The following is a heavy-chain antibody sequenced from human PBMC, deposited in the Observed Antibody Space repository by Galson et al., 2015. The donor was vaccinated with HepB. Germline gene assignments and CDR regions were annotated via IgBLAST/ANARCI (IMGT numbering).Heavy chain of an antibody. Sequence: ETLSLTCTVSGGSISSHHWGWIRQTPGKELEWIGYMYRRGNTNSNPSLKSRVTMSLDMSKNQFSLKLRSVTAADTAVYYCARVIWAAAAYYFDFWGQGTLITVSS. J-gene: IGHJ4*02. V-gene: IGHV4-59*11. CDR3: ARVIWAAAAYYFDF. D-gene: IGHD6-13*01. CDR1: GGSISSHH. CDR2: MYRRGNT.